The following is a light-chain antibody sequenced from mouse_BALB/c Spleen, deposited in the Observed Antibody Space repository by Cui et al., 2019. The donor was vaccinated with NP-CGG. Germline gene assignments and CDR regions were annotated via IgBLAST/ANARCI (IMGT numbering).Light chain of an antibody. CDR2: GTN. J-gene: IGLJ1*01. CDR1: TGAVTTSNY. CDR3: ALWYSNHWV. Sequence: QDVVTREPALTTSPGETVTLTCRSSTGAVTTSNYANWVQEKPDHLFTGLIGGTNNRAPGVPARFSGSLIGDKAALTITGAQTEDEAIYFCALWYSNHWVFGGGTKLTVL. V-gene: IGLV1*01.